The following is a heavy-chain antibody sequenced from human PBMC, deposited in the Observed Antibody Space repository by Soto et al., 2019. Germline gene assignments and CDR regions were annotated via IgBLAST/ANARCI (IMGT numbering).Heavy chain of an antibody. CDR2: INPNSGGT. Sequence: ASVKVSCKASGYTFTGYYMHWVRQAPGQGLEWMGWINPNSGGTNYAQKFQGWVTMTRDTSISTAYMELSRLRSDDTAVYYCERMDIVVEPAAGMDVWGQGTTVTVSS. CDR1: GYTFTGYY. J-gene: IGHJ6*02. D-gene: IGHD2-2*03. CDR3: ERMDIVVEPAAGMDV. V-gene: IGHV1-2*04.